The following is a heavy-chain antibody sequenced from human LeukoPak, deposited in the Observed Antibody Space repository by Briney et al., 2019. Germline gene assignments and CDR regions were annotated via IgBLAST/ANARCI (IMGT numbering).Heavy chain of an antibody. CDR2: MNPNSGNT. V-gene: IGHV1-8*03. J-gene: IGHJ4*02. CDR1: GYTFTGYY. CDR3: ARGGDYGGNWDLDY. Sequence: GASVKVSCKASGYTFTGYYMHWVRQATGQGLEWMGWMNPNSGNTGYAQKFQGRVTITRNTSISTAYMELSSLRSEDTAVYYCARGGDYGGNWDLDYWGQGTLVTVSS. D-gene: IGHD4-23*01.